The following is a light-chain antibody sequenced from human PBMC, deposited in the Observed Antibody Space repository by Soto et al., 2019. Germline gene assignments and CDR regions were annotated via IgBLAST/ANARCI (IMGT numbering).Light chain of an antibody. CDR3: QQYGSSHT. Sequence: EIVLTQSPGTLSLSPGERATLSCRATESVGKSLAWYQQQPGQAPRLLIYGASNRATGIPDRFSGSGSGTEFTLIISRLEPADFVVYYCQQYGSSHTFGQGTKVEIK. CDR2: GAS. J-gene: IGKJ1*01. CDR1: ESVGKS. V-gene: IGKV3-20*01.